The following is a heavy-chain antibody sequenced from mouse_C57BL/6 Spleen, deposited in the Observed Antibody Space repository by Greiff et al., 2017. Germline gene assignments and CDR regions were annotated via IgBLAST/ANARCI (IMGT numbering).Heavy chain of an antibody. J-gene: IGHJ4*01. CDR2: IYPGDGDT. D-gene: IGHD2-3*01. CDR3: AIWLLQGDYAMDY. Sequence: QVQLQQSGAELVKPGASVKISCKASGYAFSSYWMNWVKQRPGKGLEWLGQIYPGDGDTNYNGKFKGKSTLTADNSSRTAYMQLSSLTSEDSAVYFCAIWLLQGDYAMDYWGQGTSVTVSS. V-gene: IGHV1-80*01. CDR1: GYAFSSYW.